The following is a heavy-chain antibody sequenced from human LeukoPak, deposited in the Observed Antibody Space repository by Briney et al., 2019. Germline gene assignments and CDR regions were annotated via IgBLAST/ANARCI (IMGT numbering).Heavy chain of an antibody. D-gene: IGHD7-27*01. CDR2: IKQDRSEK. CDR1: RFTFSSYW. Sequence: GGSLGVSSAASRFTFSSYWMSWFRQAPGKGLEWVANIKQDRSEKYYVDSVKGRFPISRNNAKNSLYLQTTSLRAEDTAVYYCARDPLGSSTDVWGKGTTVTVSS. V-gene: IGHV3-7*01. CDR3: ARDPLGSSTDV. J-gene: IGHJ6*04.